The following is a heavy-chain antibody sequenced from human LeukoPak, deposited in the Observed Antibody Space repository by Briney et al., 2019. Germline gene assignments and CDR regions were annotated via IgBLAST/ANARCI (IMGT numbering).Heavy chain of an antibody. J-gene: IGHJ6*02. D-gene: IGHD2-15*01. V-gene: IGHV3-13*01. CDR2: IGTGDDT. CDR1: GFTFSTYD. CDR3: AREIRETVVTRHYYYGIDV. Sequence: PGGSLRLSCAASGFTFSTYDMHWVRQVTGKGLEWVSAIGTGDDTYYLGSVKGRFTISRENAKNVLYLQMSSLRAEDTGVYYCAREIRETVVTRHYYYGIDVWGQGTTVTVSS.